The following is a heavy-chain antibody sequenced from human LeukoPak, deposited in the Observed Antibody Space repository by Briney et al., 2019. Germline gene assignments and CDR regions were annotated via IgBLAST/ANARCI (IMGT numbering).Heavy chain of an antibody. D-gene: IGHD3-10*01. CDR3: ARDGMVRGATYPEYYFDY. V-gene: IGHV5-51*01. CDR1: GYSFTSYW. CDR2: IYPGDSDT. Sequence: GESLKISCEGSGYSFTSYWIGWVRQIPGKGLEWIWIIYPGDSDTRYSPSFQGQVTISTDKSTSTAYLQWSRLKASDTAMYYCARDGMVRGATYPEYYFDYWGQGTLVTVSS. J-gene: IGHJ4*02.